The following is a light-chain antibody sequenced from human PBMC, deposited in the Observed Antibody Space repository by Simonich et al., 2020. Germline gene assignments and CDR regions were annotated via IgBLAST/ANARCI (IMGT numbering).Light chain of an antibody. Sequence: QSALTQPASVSGSPGQSITISCPGTSSDVGGYNYVSWYQQHPGKAPKLMIYDVRKRPSGVSNRFSGSKAGNTASLTISGLQAEDEADYYCSSYTSSSTVFGGGTKLTVL. J-gene: IGLJ3*02. CDR3: SSYTSSSTV. V-gene: IGLV2-14*01. CDR1: SSDVGGYNY. CDR2: DVR.